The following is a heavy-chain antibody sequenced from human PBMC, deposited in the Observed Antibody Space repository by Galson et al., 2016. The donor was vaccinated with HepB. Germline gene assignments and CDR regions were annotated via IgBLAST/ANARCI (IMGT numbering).Heavy chain of an antibody. CDR1: GGSVSSGTYY. Sequence: SETLSLTCIVSGGSVSSGTYYWSWIRQPPGKGLEWIGYINYGGSSNYNPSLKRRVTISVDTSKNQLFLKLSSVTAADTAVYYCARGSWAPFESWGQGTLVTVSS. V-gene: IGHV4-61*01. CDR3: ARGSWAPFES. CDR2: INYGGSS. D-gene: IGHD3-10*01. J-gene: IGHJ5*01.